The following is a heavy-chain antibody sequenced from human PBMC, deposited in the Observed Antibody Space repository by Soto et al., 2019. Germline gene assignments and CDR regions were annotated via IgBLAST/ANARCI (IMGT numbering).Heavy chain of an antibody. Sequence: GSLRLSCAASGFTFSSYAMHWVRQAPGKGLEWVAVISYDGSNKYYADSVKGRFTISRDNSKNTLYLQMNSLRAEDTAAYYCARDGYDSSGYSSPDFDYWGQGTLVTVSS. D-gene: IGHD3-22*01. CDR3: ARDGYDSSGYSSPDFDY. CDR1: GFTFSSYA. J-gene: IGHJ4*02. CDR2: ISYDGSNK. V-gene: IGHV3-30-3*01.